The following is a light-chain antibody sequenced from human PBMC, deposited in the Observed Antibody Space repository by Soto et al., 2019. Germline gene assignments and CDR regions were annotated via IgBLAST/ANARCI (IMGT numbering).Light chain of an antibody. CDR3: MQGTQWPPVT. Sequence: DVVMTQSPLSLPVTLGQPASISCRSSQSLVYSDGIAYLSWFQQRPGQSPRRLIYNTFNRDSGVPDRLSGSGSGTEFTLKISRVEAEDVGIYYCMQGTQWPPVTFGQGTKLEIK. CDR2: NTF. V-gene: IGKV2-30*01. CDR1: QSLVYSDGIAY. J-gene: IGKJ2*01.